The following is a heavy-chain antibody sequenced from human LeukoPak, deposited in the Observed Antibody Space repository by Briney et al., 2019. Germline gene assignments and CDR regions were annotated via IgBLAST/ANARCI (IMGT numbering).Heavy chain of an antibody. CDR1: GGSISSYY. CDR2: IYYSGST. D-gene: IGHD3-10*01. J-gene: IGHJ4*02. CDR3: ARLSGYYGSGSFGY. V-gene: IGHV4-59*08. Sequence: SETLSLTCTVSGGSISSYYWSWIRQPPGKGLEWIGYIYYSGSTNYNPSLKSRVTISVDTSKNQFSLKLSSVTAADTAVYYCARLSGYYGSGSFGYWGRGTLVTVSS.